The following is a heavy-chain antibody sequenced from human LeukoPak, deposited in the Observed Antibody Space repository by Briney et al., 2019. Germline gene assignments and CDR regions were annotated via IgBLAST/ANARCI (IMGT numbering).Heavy chain of an antibody. CDR2: IKDDGSEI. V-gene: IGHV3-7*04. CDR1: GFTFSSYW. J-gene: IGHJ4*02. Sequence: PGGSLRLSCVGSGFTFSSYWMSWVRQAPGKGLEWVANIKDDGSEIYSVDSVKGRFTISRDNAKNSLYLQMSSLRAEDTAVYYYARGRIDYWGQGALVTVSS. CDR3: ARGRIDY. D-gene: IGHD1-14*01.